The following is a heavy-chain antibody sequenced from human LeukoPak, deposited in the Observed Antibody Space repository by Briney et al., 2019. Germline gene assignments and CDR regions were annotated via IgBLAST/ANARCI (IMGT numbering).Heavy chain of an antibody. CDR2: IRSQVNPYAT. Sequence: PGGSLKLSCADSGFTFSGSAIHWVRQASGKGRELVGRIRSQVNPYATAYAASVKGRFTISRDDSKNTAYLQMNSLKTEDTAVYYCTRGADNSAYFDYWGQGTLVTVSS. CDR3: TRGADNSAYFDY. CDR1: GFTFSGSA. V-gene: IGHV3-73*01. D-gene: IGHD3-22*01. J-gene: IGHJ4*02.